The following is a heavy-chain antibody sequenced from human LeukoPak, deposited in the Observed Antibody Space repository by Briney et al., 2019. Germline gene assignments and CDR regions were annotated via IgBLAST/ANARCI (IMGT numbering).Heavy chain of an antibody. D-gene: IGHD2-21*01. V-gene: IGHV1-2*02. CDR1: GYSFTDYY. Sequence: ASVKVSCKASGYSFTDYYMHWVRQAPGQGLEWMGWINLNNGDIKSAQKFQGRVTMTRDTSITTVYMEVSWLTSGNTAIYYCARADRLHGGPYLIGPWGQGTLVTVSS. CDR3: ARADRLHGGPYLIGP. CDR2: INLNNGDI. J-gene: IGHJ5*02.